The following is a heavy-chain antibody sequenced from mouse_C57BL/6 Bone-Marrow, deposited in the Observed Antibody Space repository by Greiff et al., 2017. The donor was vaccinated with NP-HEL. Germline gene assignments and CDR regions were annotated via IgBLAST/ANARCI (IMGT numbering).Heavy chain of an antibody. Sequence: VQLQQSGPGLVQPSQSLSITCTVSGFSLTSYGVHWVRQSPGKGLEWLGVIWSGGGTDYNAAFISRLSISKDNSKSQVVFKMNSLQADDTAIYYCASYSDAMGYWGKGTSVTVSS. CDR1: GFSLTSYG. CDR2: IWSGGGT. CDR3: ASYSDAMGY. V-gene: IGHV2-2*01. D-gene: IGHD2-1*01. J-gene: IGHJ4*01.